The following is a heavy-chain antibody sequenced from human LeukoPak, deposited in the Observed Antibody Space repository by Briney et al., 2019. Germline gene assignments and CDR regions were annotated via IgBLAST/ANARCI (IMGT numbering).Heavy chain of an antibody. CDR1: GYTFTNYG. CDR3: ARGLTYYYDSSGYYYGYYFDY. V-gene: IGHV1-2*02. J-gene: IGHJ4*02. D-gene: IGHD3-22*01. Sequence: GASVKVSCKASGYTFTNYGITWVRQAPGQGLEWMGWINPNSGGKNYAQKFQGRVTMTRDTSISTAYMELSRLRSDDTAVYYCARGLTYYYDSSGYYYGYYFDYWGQGTLVTVSS. CDR2: INPNSGGK.